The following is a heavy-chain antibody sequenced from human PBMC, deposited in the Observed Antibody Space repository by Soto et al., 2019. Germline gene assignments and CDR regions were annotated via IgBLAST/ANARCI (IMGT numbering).Heavy chain of an antibody. V-gene: IGHV3-30-3*01. J-gene: IGHJ4*02. CDR2: ISYDGSNK. CDR3: ARPYCSGGSCPPSVPFDY. D-gene: IGHD2-15*01. CDR1: GFTFSSYA. Sequence: PGGSLRLSCAASGFTFSSYAMHWVRQAPGTGLEWVAVISYDGSNKYYADSVKGRFTISRDNSKNTLYLQMNSLRAEDTAVYYCARPYCSGGSCPPSVPFDYWGQGTLVTVSS.